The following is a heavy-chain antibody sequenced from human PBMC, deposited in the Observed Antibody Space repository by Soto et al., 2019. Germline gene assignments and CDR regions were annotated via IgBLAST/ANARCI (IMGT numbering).Heavy chain of an antibody. CDR2: ISYSGST. D-gene: IGHD3-22*01. J-gene: IGHJ4*02. Sequence: PSETLSLTCTVSGGSSRNYYWSWIRQPPGKGLEWIGYISYSGSTNYSPSLRNRVTISADTSKNQFSLKLTSVSAADTAVYYCARLNFYDSSGPNIDYWGQGTLVTVSS. V-gene: IGHV4-59*12. CDR3: ARLNFYDSSGPNIDY. CDR1: GGSSRNYY.